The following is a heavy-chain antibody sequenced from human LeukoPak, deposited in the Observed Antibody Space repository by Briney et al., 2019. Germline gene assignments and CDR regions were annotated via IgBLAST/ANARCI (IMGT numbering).Heavy chain of an antibody. CDR3: ARHPFYDGTAHSYFDY. CDR2: IYTSGIT. J-gene: IGHJ4*02. CDR1: GGSISSYY. D-gene: IGHD4-23*01. Sequence: SETLSLTCTVSGGSISSYYWSWIRQPPGKGLEGIGYIYTSGITNYNPSHNSRVTISVDTSKNQFSLKLSSVTAADTAVYYCARHPFYDGTAHSYFDYWGQGTLVTVSS. V-gene: IGHV4-4*09.